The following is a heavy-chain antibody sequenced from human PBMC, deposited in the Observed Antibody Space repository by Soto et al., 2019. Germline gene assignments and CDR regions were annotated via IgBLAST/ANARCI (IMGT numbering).Heavy chain of an antibody. Sequence: TLSLTCTVSGGSISSYYWSWIRQPPGKGLEWIGYIYYSGSTNYNPSLKSRVTISVDTSKNQFSLKLSSVTAADTAVYYCARAEDTAMVYYYGMDVWGQGTTVTVSS. CDR1: GGSISSYY. CDR3: ARAEDTAMVYYYGMDV. J-gene: IGHJ6*02. CDR2: IYYSGST. V-gene: IGHV4-59*01. D-gene: IGHD5-18*01.